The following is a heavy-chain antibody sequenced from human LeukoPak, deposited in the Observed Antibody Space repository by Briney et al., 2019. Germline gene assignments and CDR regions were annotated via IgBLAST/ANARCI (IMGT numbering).Heavy chain of an antibody. D-gene: IGHD5-18*01. Sequence: SQTLSLTCTVSGGSISSGDYYWSWIRQPPGKGLEWIGYIYYSGSTYYNPSLKSRVTISVDTSKNQFSLKLSSVTAADTAVYYCARMALGGYPFDYWGQGTLVTVSS. V-gene: IGHV4-30-4*01. CDR3: ARMALGGYPFDY. J-gene: IGHJ4*02. CDR2: IYYSGST. CDR1: GGSISSGDYY.